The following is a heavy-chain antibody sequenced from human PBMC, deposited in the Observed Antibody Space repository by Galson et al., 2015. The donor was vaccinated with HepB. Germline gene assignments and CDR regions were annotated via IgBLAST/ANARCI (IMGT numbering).Heavy chain of an antibody. D-gene: IGHD4-23*01. CDR1: GFTFTSSA. V-gene: IGHV1-58*02. CDR2: IVVGSGNT. Sequence: CKASGFTFTSSAMQWVRQARGQRLEWIGWIVVGSGNTNYAQKFQERVTITRDMSTSTAYMELSSLRSEDTAVYYCAAGLATVVRGFDYWGQGTLVTVSS. J-gene: IGHJ4*02. CDR3: AAGLATVVRGFDY.